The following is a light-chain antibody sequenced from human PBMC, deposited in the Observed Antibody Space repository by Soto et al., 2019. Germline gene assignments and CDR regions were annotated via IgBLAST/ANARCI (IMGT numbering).Light chain of an antibody. CDR1: QRVSSHS. V-gene: IGKV3-20*01. CDR2: GAS. CDR3: HHYTKSSWT. J-gene: IGKJ1*01. Sequence: EIVLTQSPGTLSLSPGERATLSCRASQRVSSHSLAWYQQKPGQAPRTLIYGASSRATGIPDRFSASGSGTDFTLTINSLAPDDFAVYYCHHYTKSSWTVGPGTNV.